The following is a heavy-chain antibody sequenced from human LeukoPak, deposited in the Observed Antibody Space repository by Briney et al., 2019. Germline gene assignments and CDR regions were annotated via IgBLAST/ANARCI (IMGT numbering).Heavy chain of an antibody. CDR1: GFTFDDYA. V-gene: IGHV3-9*01. Sequence: GGSLRLSCAASGFTFDDYAMPWVRQAPGKGLEWVSGISWNSGSIGYADSVKGRFTISRDNAKNSLYLQMNSLRAEDTALYYCAKGLVAGPLYYYGMDVWGQGTTVTVSS. D-gene: IGHD6-19*01. CDR3: AKGLVAGPLYYYGMDV. J-gene: IGHJ6*02. CDR2: ISWNSGSI.